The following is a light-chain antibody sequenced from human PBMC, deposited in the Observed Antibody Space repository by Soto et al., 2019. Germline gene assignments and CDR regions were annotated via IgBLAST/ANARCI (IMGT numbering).Light chain of an antibody. CDR3: CSYAGSSTLV. CDR2: EVS. CDR1: SSDVGSYNL. Sequence: QSALTQPASMSGSPGQSITISCTGTSSDVGSYNLVSWYQQHPGKAPKLMIYEVSKRPSGVSNRFSGSKSGNMASLTISGLQAEDEADYYCCSYAGSSTLVFGGGTKLTVL. J-gene: IGLJ2*01. V-gene: IGLV2-23*02.